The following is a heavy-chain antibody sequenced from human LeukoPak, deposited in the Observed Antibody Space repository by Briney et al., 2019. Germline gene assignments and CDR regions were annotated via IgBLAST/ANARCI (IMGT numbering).Heavy chain of an antibody. V-gene: IGHV1-69*04. D-gene: IGHD1-1*01. CDR3: ARRAMDKYGPTPNDEYFQH. CDR1: GGTFSSYA. CDR2: IIPILGIA. J-gene: IGHJ1*01. Sequence: ASVKVSCKASGGTFSSYAISWVRQAPGQGLEWMGRIIPILGIANYAQKFQGRVTITADKSTSTAYMELSSLRSEDTAVYYCARRAMDKYGPTPNDEYFQHWDQGTLVTVSS.